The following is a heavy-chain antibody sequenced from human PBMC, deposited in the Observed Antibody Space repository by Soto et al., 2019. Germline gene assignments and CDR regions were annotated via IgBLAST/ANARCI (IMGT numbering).Heavy chain of an antibody. CDR1: GDSITSGGYY. CDR3: ARKQAGYFAGIDY. D-gene: IGHD2-15*01. J-gene: IGHJ4*02. Sequence: PXETLCLTGTVTGDSITSGGYYGSWIRQHPGKGLEWLGYIYGSGGSGSTLYNPSLKSRITLSVDTSKTQFSLNLSSVTVEDTAVYFCARKQAGYFAGIDYCGQGTLVTVSS. V-gene: IGHV4-31*03. CDR2: IYGSGGSGST.